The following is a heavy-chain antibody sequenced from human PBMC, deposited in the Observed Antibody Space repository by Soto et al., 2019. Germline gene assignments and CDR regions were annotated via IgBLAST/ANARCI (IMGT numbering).Heavy chain of an antibody. J-gene: IGHJ5*02. V-gene: IGHV4-59*01. CDR1: GGSISSYY. D-gene: IGHD3-22*01. CDR3: ARDKARYYYDSSGYYYFDAWFDP. Sequence: SETLSLTCTVSGGSISSYYWSWIRQPPGKGLEWIGYIYYSGSTNYNPSLKSRVTISVDTSKNQFSLKLSSVTAADTAVYYCARDKARYYYDSSGYYYFDAWFDPWGQGTLVTVSS. CDR2: IYYSGST.